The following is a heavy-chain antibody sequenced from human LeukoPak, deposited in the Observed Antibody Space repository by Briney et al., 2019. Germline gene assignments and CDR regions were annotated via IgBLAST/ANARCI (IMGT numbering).Heavy chain of an antibody. D-gene: IGHD5-24*01. CDR3: ARHGGGYSFDY. CDR2: IYNSGST. CDR1: GGSISNYY. J-gene: IGHJ4*02. V-gene: IGHV4-59*08. Sequence: SETLSLTCSVSGGSISNYYWSWIRQPPGKGLEWIGYIYNSGSTNYSPSLKSRVTISIDTPKNQFSLRLRSVTAADTAVYYCARHGGGYSFDYWGQGTLVTVSS.